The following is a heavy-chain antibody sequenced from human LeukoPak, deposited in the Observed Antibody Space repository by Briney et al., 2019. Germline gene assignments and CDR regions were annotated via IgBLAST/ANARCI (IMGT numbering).Heavy chain of an antibody. J-gene: IGHJ6*02. V-gene: IGHV3-30*18. CDR1: GFTFSSYG. D-gene: IGHD2-2*01. CDR2: ISHDGSSK. Sequence: GGSLTLSCAASGFTFSSYGMHWVRQAPGKGLEWVAVISHDGSSKYYTDSVKGRFTISRDNSKNTLDLQMHRLRPEDTAVYYCAKSIRFCSSSSCFAGYYNYGLHVWGQGTTVIVSS. CDR3: AKSIRFCSSSSCFAGYYNYGLHV.